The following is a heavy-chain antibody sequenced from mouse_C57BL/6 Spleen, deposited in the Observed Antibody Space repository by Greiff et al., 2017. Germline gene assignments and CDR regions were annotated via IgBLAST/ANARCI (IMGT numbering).Heavy chain of an antibody. CDR1: GFTFSSYA. CDR2: ISSGGDYI. D-gene: IGHD1-1*01. V-gene: IGHV5-9-1*02. CDR3: TRGGYYYGSSSYFDY. J-gene: IGHJ2*01. Sequence: EVKVVESGEGLVKPGGSLKLSCAASGFTFSSYAMSWVRQTPETRLEWVAYISSGGDYIYYADTVTGRFTISRDNARNTLYLEMSSLKSEDTAMYYCTRGGYYYGSSSYFDYWGQGTTLTVSS.